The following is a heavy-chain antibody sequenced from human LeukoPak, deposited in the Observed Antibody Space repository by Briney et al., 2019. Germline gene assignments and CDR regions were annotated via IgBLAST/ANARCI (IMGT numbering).Heavy chain of an antibody. CDR1: GFTFSSYG. CDR2: IWYDGSNK. V-gene: IGHV3-33*01. CDR3: ARAEGYYYGSGSYYLGNYFDY. Sequence: GGSLRLSCAASGFTFSSYGMHWVRQAPGKGLEWVAVIWYDGSNKYYADSVKGRFTISRDNSKNTLYLQMNSLRAEDTAVYYCARAEGYYYGSGSYYLGNYFDYWGQGTLVTVS. J-gene: IGHJ4*02. D-gene: IGHD3-10*01.